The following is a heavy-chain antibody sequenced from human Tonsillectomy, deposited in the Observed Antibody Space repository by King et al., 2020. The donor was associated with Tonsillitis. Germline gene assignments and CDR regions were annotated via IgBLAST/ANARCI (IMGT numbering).Heavy chain of an antibody. CDR2: IRYETSKK. D-gene: IGHD3-3*01. J-gene: IGHJ6*02. Sequence: VQLVESGGGVVQPGGSLRLSCAASGFTFSSYGMHWVRQAPDKGREWVAFIRYETSKKYYADSVKGRFTISRDKSKNTLYLEMNSLRAEDTAVYYCAKDSGAYYDFPYGMDVWGQGTTVTVSS. CDR3: AKDSGAYYDFPYGMDV. CDR1: GFTFSSYG. V-gene: IGHV3-30*02.